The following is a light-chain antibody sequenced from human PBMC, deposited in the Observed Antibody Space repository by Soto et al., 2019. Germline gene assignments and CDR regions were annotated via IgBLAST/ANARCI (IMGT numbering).Light chain of an antibody. CDR2: AAS. Sequence: DIQLTQSPSFLSASVGDRVTITCRASQDVSRYLAWYQQKPGKAPNLLIYAASTLRSGVPSRFSGSGSETEFTLTISSLPPEDFATYYCQQINSYVFAFGPGTKVDIK. CDR3: QQINSYVFA. V-gene: IGKV1-9*01. J-gene: IGKJ3*01. CDR1: QDVSRY.